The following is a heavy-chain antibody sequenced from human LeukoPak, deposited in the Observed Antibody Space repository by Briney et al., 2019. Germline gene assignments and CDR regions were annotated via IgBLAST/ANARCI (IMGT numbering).Heavy chain of an antibody. J-gene: IGHJ4*02. CDR1: GFTFSNAW. CDR3: TTVQGTYDFWSGYYIGY. D-gene: IGHD3-3*01. V-gene: IGHV3-15*01. CDR2: IKSKTDGGTT. Sequence: GGSLTLSCAASGFTFSNAWMSWVRQAPGKGLEWVGRIKSKTDGGTTDYVAPVKGRFTISRDDSKNTLYLQMNSLKTEDTAVYYCTTVQGTYDFWSGYYIGYWGQGTLVTVSS.